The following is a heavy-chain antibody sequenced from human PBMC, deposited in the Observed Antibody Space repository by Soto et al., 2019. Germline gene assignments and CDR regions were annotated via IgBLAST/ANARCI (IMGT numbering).Heavy chain of an antibody. J-gene: IGHJ5*02. CDR1: GGSISSSSYY. V-gene: IGHV4-39*01. CDR3: ARQSSITIFGVAPSGWFAP. CDR2: IYYSGST. D-gene: IGHD3-3*01. Sequence: SETLSLTCTVSGGSISSSSYYWGWIRQPPGKGLEWIGSIYYSGSTYYNPSLKSRVTISVDTSKNQFSLKLSSVTAADTAVYYCARQSSITIFGVAPSGWFAPWGQGTLVTVSS.